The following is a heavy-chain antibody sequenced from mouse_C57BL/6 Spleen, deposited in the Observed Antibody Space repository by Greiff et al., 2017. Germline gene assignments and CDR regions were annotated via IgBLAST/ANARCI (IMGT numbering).Heavy chain of an antibody. Sequence: VQLQQPGTELVKPGASVQLSCKASGYTFTSYWMHWVKQRPGQGLEWIGNINPSNGGTNYNEKFKSKATLTVDKSSSTAYMQLSSLTSEDSAVYYCARSRDYGDGAMDYWGQGTSVTVSS. J-gene: IGHJ4*01. V-gene: IGHV1-53*01. CDR3: ARSRDYGDGAMDY. D-gene: IGHD1-1*02. CDR1: GYTFTSYW. CDR2: INPSNGGT.